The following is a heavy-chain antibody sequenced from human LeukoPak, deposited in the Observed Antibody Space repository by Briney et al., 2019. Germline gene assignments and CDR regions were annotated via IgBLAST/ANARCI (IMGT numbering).Heavy chain of an antibody. V-gene: IGHV1-18*01. CDR2: ITSYNGNT. CDR3: ARRRSGCDLDY. J-gene: IGHJ4*02. Sequence: APVKASCTPPGYTFSTDGIVWVPQAPGQGLEWMGWITSYNGNTNYAQKFQGRVTMTRDTPTSTAYMELRSLGSDDTAVYYCARRRSGCDLDYWGQGTLVTVSS. CDR1: GYTFSTDG. D-gene: IGHD5-12*01.